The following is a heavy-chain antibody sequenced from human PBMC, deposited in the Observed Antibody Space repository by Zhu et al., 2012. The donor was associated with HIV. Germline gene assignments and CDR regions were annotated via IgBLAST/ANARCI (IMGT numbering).Heavy chain of an antibody. D-gene: IGHD2-21*01. CDR2: LSNDGSSA. V-gene: IGHV3-74*01. Sequence: EVQLVESGGGLVQPGGSLRLSCVVSGFTFSNYWMHWVRQEPGKGPVWVSRLSNDGSSASYADSVKGRFTISRDNAKNTLYLQMNRLGAEDTALYYCGRGDSDWYGRYLDIWGQGALVTVSS. CDR1: GFTFSNYW. J-gene: IGHJ4*02. CDR3: GRGDSDWYGRYLDI.